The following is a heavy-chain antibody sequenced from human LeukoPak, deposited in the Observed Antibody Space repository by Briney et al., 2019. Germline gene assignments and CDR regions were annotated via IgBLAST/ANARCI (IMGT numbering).Heavy chain of an antibody. D-gene: IGHD3-22*01. V-gene: IGHV1-24*01. CDR3: ATPFSDSSGYYYGGNSHEPT. Sequence: ASVKVSCKVFGYTLTELSMHWVRQAPGKGLEWMGGFDPEGGETNYAQKFQGRVTMTEDTSTDTAYMELSSLRSEDTAVYYCATPFSDSSGYYYGGNSHEPTWGQGTLVTVSS. CDR1: GYTLTELS. J-gene: IGHJ5*02. CDR2: FDPEGGET.